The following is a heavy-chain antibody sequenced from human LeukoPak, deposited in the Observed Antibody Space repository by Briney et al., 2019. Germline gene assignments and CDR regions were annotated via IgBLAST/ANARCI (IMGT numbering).Heavy chain of an antibody. J-gene: IGHJ3*02. D-gene: IGHD3-22*01. Sequence: PGGSLRLSCAASGFTFSSYAMSWVRQAPEKGLEWVSAISGSGGSTYYADSVQGRFTISRENSKNTLYLKMNSLRAEDTAVYYCAKAKVQYYDLFDIWGQGTMVTVSS. CDR2: ISGSGGST. CDR1: GFTFSSYA. V-gene: IGHV3-23*01. CDR3: AKAKVQYYDLFDI.